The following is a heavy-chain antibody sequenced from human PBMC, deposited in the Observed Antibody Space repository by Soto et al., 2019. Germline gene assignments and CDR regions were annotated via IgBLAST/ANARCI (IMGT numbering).Heavy chain of an antibody. CDR3: ARRGIGYCNMDV. CDR2: LSNRGGNT. CDR1: GFTLSSYG. D-gene: IGHD3-16*01. J-gene: IGHJ6*03. Sequence: EVQLLESGGGLVQPGGSLRLSCAASGFTLSSYGMSWVRQAPGKGLEWVSTLSNRGGNTYYPDSVKGRFTISRDSSKSTLYLEMNSLRAEDTAVYYCARRGIGYCNMDVWGRGTTVPVSS. V-gene: IGHV3-23*01.